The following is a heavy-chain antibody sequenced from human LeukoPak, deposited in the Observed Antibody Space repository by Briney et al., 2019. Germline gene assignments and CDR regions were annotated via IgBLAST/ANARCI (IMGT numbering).Heavy chain of an antibody. CDR1: GFTFSSYS. Sequence: GGSLRLSCAASGFTFSSYSMNWVRQAPGKGLEWVSYISSSSSTIYYADSVKGRFTISRDNAKNSLYLQMNSLRAEDTAVYYCARAYIAASSWFDPWGQGTLVTVSS. J-gene: IGHJ5*02. D-gene: IGHD6-13*01. CDR3: ARAYIAASSWFDP. CDR2: ISSSSSTI. V-gene: IGHV3-48*01.